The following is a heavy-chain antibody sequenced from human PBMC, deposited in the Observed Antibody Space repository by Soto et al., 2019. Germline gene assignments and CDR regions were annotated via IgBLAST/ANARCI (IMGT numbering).Heavy chain of an antibody. J-gene: IGHJ6*03. CDR2: IIPILGIA. CDR1: GGTFSSYT. V-gene: IGHV1-69*02. Sequence: QVQLVQSGAEVKKPGSSVKVSCKASGGTFSSYTISWVRQAPGQGLEWMGRIIPILGIANYAQKLQGRVTLTADKSTSTAYMELSSLRSEDTAVYYCARGGIAARLFEFDYYYYYMGVWGKGTTVTVSS. D-gene: IGHD6-6*01. CDR3: ARGGIAARLFEFDYYYYYMGV.